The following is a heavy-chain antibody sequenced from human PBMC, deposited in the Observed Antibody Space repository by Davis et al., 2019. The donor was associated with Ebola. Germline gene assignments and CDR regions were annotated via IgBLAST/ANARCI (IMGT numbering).Heavy chain of an antibody. D-gene: IGHD1-1*01. J-gene: IGHJ3*01. CDR1: GFTFSSYG. V-gene: IGHV3-74*01. Sequence: GESLKISCAASGFTFSSYGMHWVRQAPGKGLEWVSRIIGDGSITNYADSVEGRFTIFRDNGKNTLYLQLHSLTAEDTAVYYCARGPTVTGTGNSFDLWGQGTGVTISS. CDR2: IIGDGSIT. CDR3: ARGPTVTGTGNSFDL.